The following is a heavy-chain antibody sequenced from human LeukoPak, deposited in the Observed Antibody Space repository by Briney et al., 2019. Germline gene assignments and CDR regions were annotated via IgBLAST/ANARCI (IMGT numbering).Heavy chain of an antibody. CDR2: ISSSSSYI. J-gene: IGHJ4*02. V-gene: IGHV3-21*01. CDR3: ASRGIAAAGTWHDY. D-gene: IGHD6-13*01. Sequence: GGSLRLSCAASGFTFSSYSMNWVRQAPGKGLEWVSSISSSSSYIYYADSVEGRFTISRDNAKNSLYLQVSSLRAEDTAVYYCASRGIAAAGTWHDYWGQGTLVTVSS. CDR1: GFTFSSYS.